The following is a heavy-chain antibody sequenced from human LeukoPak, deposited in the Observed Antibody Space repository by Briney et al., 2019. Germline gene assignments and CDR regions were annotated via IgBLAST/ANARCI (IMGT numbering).Heavy chain of an antibody. V-gene: IGHV3-23*01. CDR1: GFIFSSYA. CDR2: ISGSGGSI. J-gene: IGHJ4*02. D-gene: IGHD3-10*01. CDR3: AKSGGTGDYYYIDY. Sequence: GGSLRLSCAASGFIFSSYAMNWVRQAPGKGLEWVSVISGSGGSIYYADSVKGRFTISKDNPKNTLYLQMNSLRAEDTAVYYCAKSGGTGDYYYIDYWGQRTLVTVSA.